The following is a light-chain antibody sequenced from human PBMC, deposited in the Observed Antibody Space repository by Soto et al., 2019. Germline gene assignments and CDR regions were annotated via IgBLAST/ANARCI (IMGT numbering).Light chain of an antibody. CDR3: GTWDDSLVSYV. J-gene: IGLJ1*01. V-gene: IGLV2-23*01. CDR1: SSDVGIYNL. CDR2: ETS. Sequence: QSVLTQPASVSGSPGQSITISCTGISSDVGIYNLVSWYQQHPGKAPKLIIYETSERPSGVSNRFSGSKSGNTASLTISGLQAEDEADYYCGTWDDSLVSYVFGTGTKVTVL.